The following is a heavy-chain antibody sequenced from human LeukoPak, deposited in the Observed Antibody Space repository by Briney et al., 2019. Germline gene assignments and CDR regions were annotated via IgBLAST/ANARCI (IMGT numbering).Heavy chain of an antibody. D-gene: IGHD6-6*01. J-gene: IGHJ5*02. CDR1: GLSFSGYY. CDR2: INHSGST. Sequence: KPSETLSLTCAVYGLSFSGYYWSWIPPPPGKGLEWIGEINHSGSTNYNPSLKSRVTISVDTSKNQFSLKLSSVTAADTAVYYCARGKGLIAARRLYNWFDPWGQGTLVTVSS. V-gene: IGHV4-34*01. CDR3: ARGKGLIAARRLYNWFDP.